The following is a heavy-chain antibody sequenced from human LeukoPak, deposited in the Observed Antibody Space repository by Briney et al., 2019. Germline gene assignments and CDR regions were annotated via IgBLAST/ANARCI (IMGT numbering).Heavy chain of an antibody. CDR3: ARDAKPLRFLVITCFDY. CDR2: IDPSDGTT. CDR1: GGSFSSYA. J-gene: IGHJ4*02. Sequence: ASVKVSCKASGGSFSSYAISWVRQAPGQGLEWMGMIDPSDGTTSYAQKFQGRVSMTRDMSTNTVYMELSSLRSEDTAVYFCARDAKPLRFLVITCFDYWGQGTLVTISS. D-gene: IGHD3-3*01. V-gene: IGHV1-46*03.